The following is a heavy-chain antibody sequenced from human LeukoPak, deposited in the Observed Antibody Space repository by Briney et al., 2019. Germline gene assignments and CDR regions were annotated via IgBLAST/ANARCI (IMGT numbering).Heavy chain of an antibody. Sequence: SGGSLRLSCAASGFTFSSYSMNWVRQAPGKGLEWVSSIGSSSRSIYYADSVKGRFTISRDNAKNSLSLQMNSLRAEDTAVYYCARDLSRAGDLWSGYYTYYYYYMDVWGKGTTVTVSS. CDR2: IGSSSRSI. J-gene: IGHJ6*03. CDR3: ARDLSRAGDLWSGYYTYYYYYMDV. V-gene: IGHV3-21*01. D-gene: IGHD3-3*01. CDR1: GFTFSSYS.